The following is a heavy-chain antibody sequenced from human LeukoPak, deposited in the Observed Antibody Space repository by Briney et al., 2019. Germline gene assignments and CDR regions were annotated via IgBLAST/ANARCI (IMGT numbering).Heavy chain of an antibody. D-gene: IGHD3-10*01. CDR1: GGTFSSYA. V-gene: IGHV1-69*13. CDR3: ARAFVRVLWFGELSHPFDL. J-gene: IGHJ2*01. Sequence: ASVKVSCKASGGTFSSYAISWVRQAPGQGLEWMGGIIPIFGTANYAQKFQGRVTITADESTSTAYMELSRLRSEDTAVYYCARAFVRVLWFGELSHPFDLWGRGTLVTVSS. CDR2: IIPIFGTA.